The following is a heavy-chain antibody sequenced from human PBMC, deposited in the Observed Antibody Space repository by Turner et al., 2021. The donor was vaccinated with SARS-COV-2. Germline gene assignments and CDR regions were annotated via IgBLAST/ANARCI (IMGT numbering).Heavy chain of an antibody. D-gene: IGHD3-22*01. V-gene: IGHV4-59*01. CDR3: ARVRYDSTGYPFDP. CDR2: IYNSGRN. Sequence: QVRLQESGPGLLMPSETLSLPFTVSGDAIPGYFWNWIRQPPGKGLEWIGYIYNSGRNNYNPSLKSRVNISVDTSKNQCSLKLSSVSAADTAVYYCARVRYDSTGYPFDPWGQGTLVTVSS. J-gene: IGHJ5*02. CDR1: GDAIPGYF.